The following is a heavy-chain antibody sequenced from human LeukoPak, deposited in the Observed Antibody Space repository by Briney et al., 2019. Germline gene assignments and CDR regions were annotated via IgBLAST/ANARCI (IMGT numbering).Heavy chain of an antibody. CDR1: GFTFSSYG. V-gene: IGHV3-30*18. D-gene: IGHD3-3*01. CDR3: AKDPGDFWSGYYSGDYYYGMDV. CDR2: ISYDGSKK. Sequence: GGSLRLSCAASGFTFSSYGMHWVRQAPGKGLEGVAVISYDGSKKYYADSVKGRFTISRDNSKNTLYLQMNSLRAEDTAVYYCAKDPGDFWSGYYSGDYYYGMDVWGQGTTVTVSS. J-gene: IGHJ6*02.